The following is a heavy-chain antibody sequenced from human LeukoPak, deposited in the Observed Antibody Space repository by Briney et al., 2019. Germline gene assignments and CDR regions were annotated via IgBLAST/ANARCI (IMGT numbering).Heavy chain of an antibody. CDR2: ISWDGGNT. CDR1: GFTFGDYA. J-gene: IGHJ4*02. V-gene: IGHV3-43D*03. D-gene: IGHD1-7*01. CDR3: VRVAKLELLLLWNY. Sequence: PGGSLRLSCAASGFTFGDYAMHWVRHAPGKGLRWVSLISWDGGNTYYADSVKGRFTISRDNSKNSLYLQMNSLRAEDTAVYYCVRVAKLELLLLWNYWGQGTLVTVSS.